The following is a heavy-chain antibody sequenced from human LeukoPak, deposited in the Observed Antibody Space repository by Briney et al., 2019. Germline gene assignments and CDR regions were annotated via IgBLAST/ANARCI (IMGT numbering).Heavy chain of an antibody. CDR3: ARRTGYSSGWDYYYGMDV. Sequence: SETLSLTCTVSGGSISSRSYYWGWIRQPPGKGLERIGSIYYSGSTYYNPSLKSRVTISEDTSKNQFSLKLSSVTAADTAVYYCARRTGYSSGWDYYYGMDVWGQGTTVTVSS. D-gene: IGHD6-19*01. V-gene: IGHV4-39*01. J-gene: IGHJ6*02. CDR2: IYYSGST. CDR1: GGSISSRSYY.